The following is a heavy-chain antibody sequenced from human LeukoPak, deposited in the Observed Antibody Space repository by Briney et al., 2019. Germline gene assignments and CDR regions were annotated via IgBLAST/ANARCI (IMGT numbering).Heavy chain of an antibody. D-gene: IGHD6-19*01. CDR2: IYHSGST. CDR1: GDTISSYY. Sequence: SGTLSLTCTASGDTISSYYWIWIRQPPGKGLEWIGYIYHSGSTNYNPSLKSRVTISADTSKDQFSLKQASVNAADTAVYYCATGSSGAWYYFDYWGQGTLVTVSS. J-gene: IGHJ4*02. CDR3: ATGSSGAWYYFDY. V-gene: IGHV4-59*01.